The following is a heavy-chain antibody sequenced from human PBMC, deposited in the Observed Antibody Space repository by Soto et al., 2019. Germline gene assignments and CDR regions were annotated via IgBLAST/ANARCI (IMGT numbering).Heavy chain of an antibody. V-gene: IGHV1-2*02. D-gene: IGHD6-13*01. Sequence: ASVKVSFKASGYTFTGYYMHWVRQAPGQGLEWMGWINPNSGGTNYAQKFQGRVTMTRDTSISTAYMELSRLRSDDTAVYYCARGIAAAGSYYYYGMDVWGQGTTVTVSS. J-gene: IGHJ6*02. CDR2: INPNSGGT. CDR3: ARGIAAAGSYYYYGMDV. CDR1: GYTFTGYY.